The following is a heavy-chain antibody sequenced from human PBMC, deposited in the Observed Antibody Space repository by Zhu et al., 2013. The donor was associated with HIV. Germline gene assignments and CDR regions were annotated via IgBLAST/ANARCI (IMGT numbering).Heavy chain of an antibody. CDR1: GYTFSDYF. D-gene: IGHD1-26*01. CDR3: ARAGASHTTHFDY. CDR2: INPITGDS. V-gene: IGHV1-2*02. J-gene: IGHJ4*02. Sequence: QVQLVQSGAELKRPGASVKVSCKTFGYTFSDYFLHWVQQAPGQGLEWMGWINPITGDSKYIQRFKGRVTMTRDTSTNTAYMELGRLRSDDTAVYFCARAGASHTTHFDYWGQGTLVTVSS.